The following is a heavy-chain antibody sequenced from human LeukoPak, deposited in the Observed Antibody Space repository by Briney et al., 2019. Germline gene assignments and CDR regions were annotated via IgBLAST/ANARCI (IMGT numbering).Heavy chain of an antibody. CDR1: GDSISSSRFY. V-gene: IGHV4-39*07. J-gene: IGHJ3*02. CDR3: ARESVRTDAFDI. D-gene: IGHD1-14*01. CDR2: ILYTGRT. Sequence: PSETLSLTCTVSGDSISSSRFYWAWIRQPPGRGLEWIGSILYTGRTFYSPSLKSRVTISVDTSKNQFSLKLSSVTAADTAVYYCARESVRTDAFDIWGQGTMVTVSS.